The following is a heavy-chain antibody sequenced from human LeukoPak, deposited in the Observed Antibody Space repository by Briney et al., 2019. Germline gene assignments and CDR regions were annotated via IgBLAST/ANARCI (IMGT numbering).Heavy chain of an antibody. D-gene: IGHD2/OR15-2a*01. J-gene: IGHJ6*02. V-gene: IGHV3-7*03. CDR1: GGSISSGGYY. Sequence: ETLSLTCTVSGGSISSGGYYWSWVRQAPGKGLELVANIKQDGSEKYYVDSVKGRFTISRDNAKNSLYLQMNSLRAEDTAVYYCARDSKLLSYHYYYGMDVWGQGTTVTVSS. CDR3: ARDSKLLSYHYYYGMDV. CDR2: IKQDGSEK.